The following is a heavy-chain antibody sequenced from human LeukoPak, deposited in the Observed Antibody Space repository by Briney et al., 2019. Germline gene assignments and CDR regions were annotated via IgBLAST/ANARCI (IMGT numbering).Heavy chain of an antibody. CDR3: AKDRIAVRPGWFDP. Sequence: GGSLRLSCAASGFTFSSYGMNWVRQAPGKGLEWVAGIWYDGSNKYYADPVKGRFTISRDNSKNTLFLQMNSLRAEDTAVYYCAKDRIAVRPGWFDPWGQGNLVTVSS. CDR1: GFTFSSYG. J-gene: IGHJ5*02. CDR2: IWYDGSNK. V-gene: IGHV3-33*06. D-gene: IGHD6-6*01.